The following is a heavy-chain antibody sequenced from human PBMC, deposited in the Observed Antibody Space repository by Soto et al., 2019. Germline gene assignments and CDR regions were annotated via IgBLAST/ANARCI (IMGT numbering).Heavy chain of an antibody. Sequence: ASVKVSCKASGYTFITYDINWVRQAAGQGLEWMGWMNPNNGNAGYAQKFQGRVTMTRNTSISTAYMELSSLRFDDTAVYFCARRKERSGPNLFDSRGQGSLVTVSS. V-gene: IGHV1-8*01. D-gene: IGHD1-1*01. CDR1: GYTFITYD. J-gene: IGHJ4*02. CDR2: MNPNNGNA. CDR3: ARRKERSGPNLFDS.